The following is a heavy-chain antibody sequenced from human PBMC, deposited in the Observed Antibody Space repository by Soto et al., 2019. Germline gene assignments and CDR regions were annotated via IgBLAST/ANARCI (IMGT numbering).Heavy chain of an antibody. V-gene: IGHV1-2*04. CDR3: ATSRISIAVAGETEYYFDY. Sequence: QVQLLQSGAELKKPGASVKVSCKASGYIFTGYYMHWVRQAPGQGLEWMGWINPNSGDTNYTQKFQGWVTMTRDTSISTAYMELSSLRSDDTAVYYCATSRISIAVAGETEYYFDYWGQGTLVTVSS. CDR1: GYIFTGYY. J-gene: IGHJ4*02. D-gene: IGHD6-19*01. CDR2: INPNSGDT.